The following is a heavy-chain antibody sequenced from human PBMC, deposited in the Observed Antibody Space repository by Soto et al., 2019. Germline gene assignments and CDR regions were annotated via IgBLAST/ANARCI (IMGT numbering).Heavy chain of an antibody. D-gene: IGHD2-15*01. V-gene: IGHV1-3*01. CDR3: ARGAGIVVAWKGAFYI. J-gene: IGHJ3*02. CDR1: GYTFTSYA. CDR2: INAGNGNT. Sequence: ASVKVSCKASGYTFTSYAMHWVRQAPGQRLEWMGWINAGNGNTKYSQKFQGRVTITRDTSASTAYMELSSLRSEDTAVYYCARGAGIVVAWKGAFYIWGQRTTVTVSS.